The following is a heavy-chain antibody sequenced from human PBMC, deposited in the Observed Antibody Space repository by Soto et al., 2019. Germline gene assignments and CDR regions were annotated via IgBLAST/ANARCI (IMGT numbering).Heavy chain of an antibody. CDR1: GFTFSSYV. CDR2: ISYDGSNK. Sequence: QVQLVESGGGVVQPGRSLRLSCAASGFTFSSYVMHWVRQAPGKGLEWVAKISYDGSNKYYADSVKGRFTISRDNSKNTLYLQMNGLRAEDTALYYCAKDWGRYCSGGSCYLFDYWGQGTLVTVSS. V-gene: IGHV3-30*18. CDR3: AKDWGRYCSGGSCYLFDY. J-gene: IGHJ4*02. D-gene: IGHD2-15*01.